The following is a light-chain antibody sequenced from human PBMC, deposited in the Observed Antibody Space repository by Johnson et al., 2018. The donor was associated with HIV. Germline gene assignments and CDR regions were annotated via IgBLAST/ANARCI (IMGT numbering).Light chain of an antibody. V-gene: IGLV1-51*02. CDR3: ATWDTSLSVYV. J-gene: IGLJ1*01. Sequence: QSVLTQPPSVSAAPGQKVTISCSASNSNIVNIYISWYQQLPGAAPKLLIYENNKRPSGIPDRFSGSKSGTSAPLGISGLQTGDEADYYCATWDTSLSVYVFGTGTKVTVL. CDR2: ENN. CDR1: NSNIVNIY.